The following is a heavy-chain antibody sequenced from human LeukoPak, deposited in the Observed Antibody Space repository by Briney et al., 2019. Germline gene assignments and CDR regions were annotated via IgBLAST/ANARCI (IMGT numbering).Heavy chain of an antibody. D-gene: IGHD6-19*01. Sequence: GGSLRLSCAASGFTFSSYSMTWVRQAPGKGLEWVSSISSSSSYIYYADSVKGRFTISRDNAKNSLYLQMNSLRAEDTAVYYCARDTGSSGWYPSDYWGQGTLVTVSS. CDR3: ARDTGSSGWYPSDY. CDR1: GFTFSSYS. CDR2: ISSSSSYI. J-gene: IGHJ4*02. V-gene: IGHV3-21*01.